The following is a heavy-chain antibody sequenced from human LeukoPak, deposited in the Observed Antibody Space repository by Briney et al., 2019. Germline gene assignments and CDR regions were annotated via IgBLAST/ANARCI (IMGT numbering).Heavy chain of an antibody. CDR3: ARHLRGVIPHFDY. D-gene: IGHD3-10*01. Sequence: PSETLSLICTVSGGSISSYYWSWIRQPPGKGLEWIGYMYYSGSTKYNPSLKSRVTISVDTSKNQFSLRLRSVTAADTAVYYCARHLRGVIPHFDYWGQGNLVTVSS. J-gene: IGHJ4*02. CDR2: MYYSGST. CDR1: GGSISSYY. V-gene: IGHV4-59*08.